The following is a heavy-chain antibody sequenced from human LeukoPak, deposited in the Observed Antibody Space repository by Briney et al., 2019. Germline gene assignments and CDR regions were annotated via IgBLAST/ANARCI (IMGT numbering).Heavy chain of an antibody. D-gene: IGHD4-17*01. Sequence: SETLSLTCIVSGGSIRSNSYWWGWIRQPPGKGLEWIGSIYYGGSTYYSPSLKSPVSIATDTSKNPFSLKLSPVTAADAAFYYRARLHDCGDYYADHWGQGTLVTVSS. CDR2: IYYGGST. J-gene: IGHJ5*02. V-gene: IGHV4-39*01. CDR1: GGSIRSNSYW. CDR3: ARLHDCGDYYADH.